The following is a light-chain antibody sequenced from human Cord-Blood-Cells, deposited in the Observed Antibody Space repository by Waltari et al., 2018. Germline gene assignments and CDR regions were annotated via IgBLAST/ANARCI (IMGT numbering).Light chain of an antibody. Sequence: DIQMTQSPSSLSASVGDRVTITCRASQSLSSYLNWYQQKPGKAPKLLIYAASSLKSGVPSMFSGSGSGTDFTLTISSLQPEDFATYYCQQSYSTPLTFGGGTKVEIK. CDR3: QQSYSTPLT. V-gene: IGKV1-39*01. J-gene: IGKJ4*01. CDR1: QSLSSY. CDR2: AAS.